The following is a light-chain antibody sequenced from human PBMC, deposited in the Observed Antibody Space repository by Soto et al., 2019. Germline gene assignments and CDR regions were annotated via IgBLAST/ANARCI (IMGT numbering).Light chain of an antibody. CDR2: DVS. J-gene: IGKJ1*01. V-gene: IGKV1-5*01. CDR3: QQSYSNYWT. Sequence: DIQMTQSPSTLSASVGDRVTITCRASQSISSWLAWYQQKPGKAPKILMYDVSSLESGVPSRFRGSGSGTEFTLTISRLQPDDFATYYCQQSYSNYWTFGQGTKVDIK. CDR1: QSISSW.